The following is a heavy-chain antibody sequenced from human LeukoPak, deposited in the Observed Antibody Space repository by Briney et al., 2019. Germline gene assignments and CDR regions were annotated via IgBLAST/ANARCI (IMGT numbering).Heavy chain of an antibody. CDR1: GGSISSYY. V-gene: IGHV4-59*08. CDR2: IYYSGST. CDR3: ARRQGSGWYDYFDY. D-gene: IGHD6-19*01. Sequence: SETLSLTCTVSGGSISSYYWRWIRQPPGKGLEWIGYIYYSGSTKYNPSLKSRVTMSVDTSKNQFSLKLSSVTAADTAVHYCARRQGSGWYDYFDYWGQGILVTVSS. J-gene: IGHJ4*02.